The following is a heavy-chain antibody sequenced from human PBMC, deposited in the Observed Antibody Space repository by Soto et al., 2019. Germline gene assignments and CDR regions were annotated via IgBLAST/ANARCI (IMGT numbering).Heavy chain of an antibody. D-gene: IGHD3-10*01. J-gene: IGHJ6*02. CDR2: ITTSSSFT. CDR1: GFTFSNAW. Sequence: GSLRLSCAASGFTFSNAWMNWVRQAPGKGLEWVSYITTSSSFTNYADSVKGRFTISRDNAKNSLYLQMNSLRAEDTAVYYCTRDLIDYYGPRGMDVWGQGTTVTVS. CDR3: TRDLIDYYGPRGMDV. V-gene: IGHV3-11*05.